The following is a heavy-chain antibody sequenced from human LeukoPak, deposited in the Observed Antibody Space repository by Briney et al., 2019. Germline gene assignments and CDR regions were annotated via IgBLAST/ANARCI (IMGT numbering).Heavy chain of an antibody. Sequence: GASVTVSCKASGGTFISYAISWVRQAPGQGLEWMGGIIPIFGTANYAQKFQGRVTITADESTSTAYMELSSLRSEDTAVYYCARELERWLQPVYGMDVWGQGTTVTVSS. J-gene: IGHJ6*02. V-gene: IGHV1-69*13. CDR3: ARELERWLQPVYGMDV. CDR2: IIPIFGTA. CDR1: GGTFISYA. D-gene: IGHD5-24*01.